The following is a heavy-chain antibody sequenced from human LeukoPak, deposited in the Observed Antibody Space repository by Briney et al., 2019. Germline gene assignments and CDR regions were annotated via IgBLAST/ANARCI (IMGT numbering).Heavy chain of an antibody. CDR2: ISYDGSNK. CDR3: AKEDGSGSFDY. Sequence: GGSLRLSCAASGFTFSSYGMHWVRRAPGKGLEWVAVISYDGSNKYYADSVKGRFTISRDNSKNTLYLQMNSLRAEDTAVHYCAKEDGSGSFDYWGQGTLVTVSS. J-gene: IGHJ4*02. D-gene: IGHD3-10*01. CDR1: GFTFSSYG. V-gene: IGHV3-30*18.